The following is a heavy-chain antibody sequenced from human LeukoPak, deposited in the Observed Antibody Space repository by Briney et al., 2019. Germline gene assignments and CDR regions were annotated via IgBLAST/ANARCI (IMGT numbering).Heavy chain of an antibody. CDR1: GGYFSGYY. CDR2: INHSGST. V-gene: IGHV4-34*01. D-gene: IGHD4-17*01. Sequence: SETLSLTCAVYGGYFSGYYWSWIRQPPGKGLEWIGEINHSGSTNYNPSLKSRVTISVDTSKNQFSLKLSSVTAADTAVYYCARVKYYGGNSGLYDYWGQGTLVTVSS. CDR3: ARVKYYGGNSGLYDY. J-gene: IGHJ4*02.